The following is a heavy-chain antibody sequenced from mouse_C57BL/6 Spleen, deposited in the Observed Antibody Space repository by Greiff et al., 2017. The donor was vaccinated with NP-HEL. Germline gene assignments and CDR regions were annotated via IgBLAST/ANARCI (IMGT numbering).Heavy chain of an antibody. Sequence: QVQLQQPGAELVMPGASVKLSCKASGYTFTSYWMHWVKQRPGQGLEWIGELDPSDSYTNYNQKFKGKSTLTVDKSSSTAYMQLSSLTSEDSAVYYCARVDYYGSNSLDYWGQGTTLTVSS. CDR2: LDPSDSYT. CDR1: GYTFTSYW. CDR3: ARVDYYGSNSLDY. D-gene: IGHD1-1*01. V-gene: IGHV1-69*01. J-gene: IGHJ2*01.